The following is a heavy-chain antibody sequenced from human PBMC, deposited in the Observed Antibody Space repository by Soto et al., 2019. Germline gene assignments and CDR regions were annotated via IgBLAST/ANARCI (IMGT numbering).Heavy chain of an antibody. CDR2: ITGSGSDT. CDR3: AKLGSSAWSPHYYFDY. J-gene: IGHJ4*02. Sequence: EVQLLESGGGLVQPGGSLRLSCAASGFTFNNYAMGWVRQAPGKGLEWVSAITGSGSDTYYLDSVKGRFTISRDNSKNTLFLQMNSLRAEDTAIYYCAKLGSSAWSPHYYFDYWGKGTLVTVSS. V-gene: IGHV3-23*01. D-gene: IGHD3-10*01. CDR1: GFTFNNYA.